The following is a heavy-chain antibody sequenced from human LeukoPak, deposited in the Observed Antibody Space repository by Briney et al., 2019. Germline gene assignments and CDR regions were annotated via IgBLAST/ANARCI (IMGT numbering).Heavy chain of an antibody. Sequence: AGSLRLSCAAYGFTVSSNYRGWVRPAPGKGLEWGSVIYSGGSTYYADSVRGRFTISRDNSKNTLYLQMNSLRAEDTAVYYCARVGYSSWPDAFDIWGQGTMVTVSS. D-gene: IGHD6-13*01. CDR1: GFTVSSNY. V-gene: IGHV3-66*01. CDR3: ARVGYSSWPDAFDI. CDR2: IYSGGST. J-gene: IGHJ3*02.